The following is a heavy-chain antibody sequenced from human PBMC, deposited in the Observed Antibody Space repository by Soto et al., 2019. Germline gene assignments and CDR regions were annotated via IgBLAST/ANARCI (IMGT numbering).Heavy chain of an antibody. V-gene: IGHV3-23*01. CDR2: ISGSGGST. J-gene: IGHJ5*02. CDR1: GFTFSSYA. Sequence: GGSLRLSCAASGFTFSSYAMSWVRQAPGKGLEWVSAISGSGGSTYYADSVKGRFTISRDNSKNTLYLQMNSLRAEDTAVYYCAKARAVAGTNWLDTWGQGTLVTVSS. CDR3: AKARAVAGTNWLDT. D-gene: IGHD6-19*01.